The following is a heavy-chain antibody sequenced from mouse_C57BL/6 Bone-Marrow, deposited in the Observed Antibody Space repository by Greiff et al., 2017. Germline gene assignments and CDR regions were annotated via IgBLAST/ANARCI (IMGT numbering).Heavy chain of an antibody. V-gene: IGHV1-69*01. Sequence: LQQPGAELVMPGASVKLSCKASGYTFTSYWMPWVKQRPGQGLEWIGEIVPSDSYTNYTHKFKGKFTFTVDKSSSTAYMQLSSLTSEDSAVYYCARWYGYYWYFDVWGTGTTVTVSS. CDR2: IVPSDSYT. J-gene: IGHJ1*03. CDR3: ARWYGYYWYFDV. CDR1: GYTFTSYW. D-gene: IGHD2-2*01.